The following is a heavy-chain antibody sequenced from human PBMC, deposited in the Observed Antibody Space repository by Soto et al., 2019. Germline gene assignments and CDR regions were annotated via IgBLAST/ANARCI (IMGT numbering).Heavy chain of an antibody. CDR3: GRESGYCSSTSCYLLRFLEWLLGY. Sequence: GGSLRLSCAASGFTFSSYAMHWVRQAPGKGLEWVAVISYDGSNKYYADSVKGRFTISRENSKNTLYLQMNSLRAEDTAVYYCGRESGYCSSTSCYLLRFLEWLLGYWGQGTLVTVSS. D-gene: IGHD2-2*01. V-gene: IGHV3-30-3*01. CDR2: ISYDGSNK. J-gene: IGHJ4*02. CDR1: GFTFSSYA.